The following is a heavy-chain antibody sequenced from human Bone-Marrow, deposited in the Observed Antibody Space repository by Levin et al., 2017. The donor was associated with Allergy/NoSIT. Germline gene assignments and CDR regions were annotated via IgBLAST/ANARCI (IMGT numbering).Heavy chain of an antibody. V-gene: IGHV6-1*01. CDR2: TYYRSKWYN. J-gene: IGHJ6*03. CDR1: GDSVSSNSAA. Sequence: ASETLSLTCAISGDSVSSNSAAWNWIRQSPSRGLEWLGRTYYRSKWYNDYAVSVKSRITINPDTSKNQFSLQLNSVTPEDTAVYYCASQKLGYCSSTSCYRLPYYYYMDVWGKGTTVTVSS. CDR3: ASQKLGYCSSTSCYRLPYYYYMDV. D-gene: IGHD2-2*01.